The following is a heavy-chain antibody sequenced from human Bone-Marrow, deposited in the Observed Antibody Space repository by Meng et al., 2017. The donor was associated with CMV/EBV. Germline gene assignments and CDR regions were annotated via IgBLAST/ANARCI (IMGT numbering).Heavy chain of an antibody. CDR2: IYPGDSDT. CDR1: GYSFTSYW. J-gene: IGHJ4*02. V-gene: IGHV5-51*01. CDR3: ARRAKTAMVTGNFDY. Sequence: GESLKISCTGSGYSFTSYWIGWVRQMPGKGLEWMGIIYPGDSDTRYSPSFQGQVTISADKSISTAYLQWSSLKAADTAMYYCARRAKTAMVTGNFDYWGQGTLVTVSS. D-gene: IGHD5-18*01.